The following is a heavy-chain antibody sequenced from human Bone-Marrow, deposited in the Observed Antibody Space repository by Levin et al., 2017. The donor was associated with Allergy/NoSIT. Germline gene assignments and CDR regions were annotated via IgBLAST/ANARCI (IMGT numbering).Heavy chain of an antibody. CDR1: GFTSSTFA. D-gene: IGHD3-10*01. Sequence: SGGSLRLSCAASGFTSSTFAMHWVRQAPGKGLEWVAVISHDGRNENHADSVKGRFTISRDNSENTLYLQMNSLRPEDTAMYYCAKARFPVVLYGSGTWDHWGLGTLVTVSS. V-gene: IGHV3-30*18. CDR2: ISHDGRNE. CDR3: AKARFPVVLYGSGTWDH. J-gene: IGHJ4*02.